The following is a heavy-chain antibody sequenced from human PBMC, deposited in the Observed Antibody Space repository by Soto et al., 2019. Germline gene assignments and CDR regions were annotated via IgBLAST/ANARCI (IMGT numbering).Heavy chain of an antibody. Sequence: SETLSLTCTVSGGSISSSSYYWGWIRQPPGKGLEWIGSIYYSGSTYYNPSLKSRVTISVDTSKNQFSLKLSSVTAADTAVYYCARQYGGSWYYYYGMDVWGQGTTVTVSS. J-gene: IGHJ6*02. CDR2: IYYSGST. D-gene: IGHD2-15*01. V-gene: IGHV4-39*01. CDR1: GGSISSSSYY. CDR3: ARQYGGSWYYYYGMDV.